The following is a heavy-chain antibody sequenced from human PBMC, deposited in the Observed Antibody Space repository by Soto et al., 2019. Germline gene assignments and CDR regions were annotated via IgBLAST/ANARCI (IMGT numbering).Heavy chain of an antibody. V-gene: IGHV3-30*02. CDR1: GFTFSSYG. CDR3: AKNPGYYYDSTGYHFDY. J-gene: IGHJ4*02. D-gene: IGHD3-22*01. CDR2: KGFDGNYK. Sequence: HPGGSLRLSCAASGFTFSSYGMHWVRQTPGEGLEWLAVKGFDGNYKYHADSVKGRFTISRDNSKNTLFLQMNSLRDEDTAVYYCAKNPGYYYDSTGYHFDYWGQGTLVTVSS.